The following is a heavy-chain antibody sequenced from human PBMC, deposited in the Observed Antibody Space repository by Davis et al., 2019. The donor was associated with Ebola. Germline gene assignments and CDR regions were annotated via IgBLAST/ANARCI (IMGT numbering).Heavy chain of an antibody. CDR2: INHSGST. D-gene: IGHD3-10*01. V-gene: IGHV4-34*01. CDR3: ARERFVRGVIILHAFDI. Sequence: SETLSLTCAVYGGSFSGYYWSWIRQPPGKGLEWIGEINHSGSTNYNPSLKSRVTISVDTSKNQFSLKLSSVTAADTAVYYCARERFVRGVIILHAFDIWGQGTMVTVSS. CDR1: GGSFSGYY. J-gene: IGHJ3*02.